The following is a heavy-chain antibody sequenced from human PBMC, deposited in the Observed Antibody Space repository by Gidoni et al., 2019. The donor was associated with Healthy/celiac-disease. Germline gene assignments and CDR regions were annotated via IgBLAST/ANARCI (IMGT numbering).Heavy chain of an antibody. CDR3: AKDTAIRRGDYDY. J-gene: IGHJ4*02. Sequence: EVQLFESGGGLVQPGGSLSVSCAASGFTFSSYAISWVRQAPGKGLEWVSASSGSGGRTYYADSVKGRFTISRDNSKNTLYLQMNSLRAEDTAVYYCAKDTAIRRGDYDYWGQGTLVTVSS. CDR1: GFTFSSYA. D-gene: IGHD5-18*01. CDR2: SSGSGGRT. V-gene: IGHV3-23*01.